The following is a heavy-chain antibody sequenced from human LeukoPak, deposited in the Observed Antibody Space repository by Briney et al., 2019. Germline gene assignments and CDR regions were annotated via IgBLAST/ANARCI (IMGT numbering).Heavy chain of an antibody. Sequence: SETLSLTCTVSGGSISSSSYYWGWIRQPPGKGLEWIGSIYYSGSTYYNPSLKSRVTISVDTSKNQFSLKLSSVTAADTAVYYCARIRYSSSWDYYYYYMDVWGKGTTVTISS. D-gene: IGHD6-13*01. CDR1: GGSISSSSYY. CDR3: ARIRYSSSWDYYYYYMDV. CDR2: IYYSGST. V-gene: IGHV4-39*01. J-gene: IGHJ6*03.